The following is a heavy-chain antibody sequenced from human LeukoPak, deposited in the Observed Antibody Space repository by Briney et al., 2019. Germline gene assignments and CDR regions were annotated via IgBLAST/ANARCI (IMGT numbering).Heavy chain of an antibody. Sequence: SETLSLTCAVYGGSFSGYYWSWIRQPPGKGLEWIGEINHSGSTNYNPSLKSRVTISVDTSKNQFSLKLSSVTAADTAVYYCARKGYCSGGSCYRALGPLFDYWGQGTLVTVSS. V-gene: IGHV4-34*01. CDR1: GGSFSGYY. CDR3: ARKGYCSGGSCYRALGPLFDY. D-gene: IGHD2-15*01. J-gene: IGHJ4*02. CDR2: INHSGST.